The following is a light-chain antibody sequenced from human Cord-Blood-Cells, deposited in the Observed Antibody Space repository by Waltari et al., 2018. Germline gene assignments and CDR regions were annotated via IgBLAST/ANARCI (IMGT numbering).Light chain of an antibody. CDR2: AAS. Sequence: DIQMTQSPSSLSASVGDRVTITCRASQSISSYLNWYQQKPGKAPKLLVYAASSLQSGVPSRFSGSGSGTDFTPTISSLQPEDFATYYCQQSYSTSFGGGTKVEIK. V-gene: IGKV1-39*01. CDR3: QQSYSTS. J-gene: IGKJ4*01. CDR1: QSISSY.